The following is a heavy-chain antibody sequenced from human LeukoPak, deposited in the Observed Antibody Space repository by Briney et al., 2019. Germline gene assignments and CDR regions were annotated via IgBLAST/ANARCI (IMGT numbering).Heavy chain of an antibody. CDR3: AKRGFIAGNPTDFDY. D-gene: IGHD6-13*01. CDR1: GFTFSSYG. Sequence: PGGSQRLSCAASGFTFSSYGMSWVRQAPGKGLEWVSLISGSGSSTYYADSVKGRFTISRDNSKNTLHLQMNSLRAEDTAVYYCAKRGFIAGNPTDFDYWGQGTLVTVSS. V-gene: IGHV3-23*01. J-gene: IGHJ4*02. CDR2: ISGSGSST.